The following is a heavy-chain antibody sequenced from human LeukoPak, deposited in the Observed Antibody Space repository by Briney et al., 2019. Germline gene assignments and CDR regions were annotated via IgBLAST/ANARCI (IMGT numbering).Heavy chain of an antibody. CDR3: ARIGGNFIAFDI. J-gene: IGHJ3*02. CDR2: IYYSGST. D-gene: IGHD4-23*01. Sequence: SETLSLTCTVSGGSISSYYWSWIRQPPRKGLEWIGYIYYSGSTNYNPSLKSRVTISVDTSKNQFSLKLSSVTAADTAVYYCARIGGNFIAFDIWGQGTMVTVSS. V-gene: IGHV4-59*01. CDR1: GGSISSYY.